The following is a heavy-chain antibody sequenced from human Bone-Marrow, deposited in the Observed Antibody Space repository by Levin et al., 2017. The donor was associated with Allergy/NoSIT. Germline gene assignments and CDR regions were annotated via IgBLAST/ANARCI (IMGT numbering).Heavy chain of an antibody. V-gene: IGHV3-21*06. CDR2: ITTGSNYK. Sequence: LSLTCAASGFDFHIYIMNWVRQAPGKGLEWLSSITTGSNYKYYVDSVRGRFVISRDNGRNSVYLQMNCLRAEDTAVYYCARSHPLTGTTHFSYQDGMDVWGQGTTVTVSS. CDR1: GFDFHIYI. CDR3: ARSHPLTGTTHFSYQDGMDV. D-gene: IGHD1/OR15-1a*01. J-gene: IGHJ6*02.